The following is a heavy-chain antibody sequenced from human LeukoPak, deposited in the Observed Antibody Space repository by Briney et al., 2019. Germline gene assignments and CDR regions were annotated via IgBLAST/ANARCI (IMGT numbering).Heavy chain of an antibody. CDR1: RFIFSSYG. D-gene: IGHD3-10*01. Sequence: PGGSLRLSCAAYRFIFSSYGMHWVRQAPGKGLEWVAVISYDESNKYYADSVKGRFTISRDNSKNTLYLQMNSLRAEDTAVYYCAKDHSGSYYPNWFDPWGQGTRVTVSS. CDR2: ISYDESNK. CDR3: AKDHSGSYYPNWFDP. V-gene: IGHV3-30*18. J-gene: IGHJ5*02.